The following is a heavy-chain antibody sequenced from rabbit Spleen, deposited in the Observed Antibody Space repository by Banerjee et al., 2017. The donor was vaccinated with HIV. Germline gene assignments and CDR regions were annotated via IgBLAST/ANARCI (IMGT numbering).Heavy chain of an antibody. D-gene: IGHD7-1*01. Sequence: EESGGGLVKPEGSLTLTCKASGFPFSNKAVICWVRQAPGKGLEWIGCIVTGDGNTYYATWAKGRFTISKTSSTTVTLQMTSLTAADTATYFCARDGYAGYGGVTLGLWGQGTLVTVS. CDR2: IVTGDGNT. CDR1: GFPFSNKAV. CDR3: ARDGYAGYGGVTLGL. V-gene: IGHV1S45*01. J-gene: IGHJ4*01.